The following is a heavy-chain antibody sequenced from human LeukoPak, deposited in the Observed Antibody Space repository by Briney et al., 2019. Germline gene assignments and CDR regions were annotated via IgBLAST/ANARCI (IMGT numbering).Heavy chain of an antibody. J-gene: IGHJ4*02. Sequence: GGSLRLSCAASGFTFSNYWMHWVRQAPEKGLVWVSRINVDGSSTTYADSVKGRFTVSRDNAKNTLYLQMNSLRAEDTAVYYCARGGYYFDYWGQGTLVTVSS. V-gene: IGHV3-74*01. CDR2: INVDGSST. CDR1: GFTFSNYW. CDR3: ARGGYYFDY. D-gene: IGHD3-16*01.